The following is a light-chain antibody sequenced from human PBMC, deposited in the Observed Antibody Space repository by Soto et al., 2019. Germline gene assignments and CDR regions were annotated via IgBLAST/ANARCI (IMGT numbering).Light chain of an antibody. CDR2: GAS. V-gene: IGKV3-15*01. J-gene: IGKJ2*01. CDR1: QTVSDN. CDR3: QQYNIWPPLYT. Sequence: EIVLTQSPAILSASPGERATLSCRASQTVSDNLAWYQQKPGQSPRLLIYGASTRATDIPVRFSGSGSGTEFTLTISSLQSEDVAVYYCQQYNIWPPLYTFGHGTKL.